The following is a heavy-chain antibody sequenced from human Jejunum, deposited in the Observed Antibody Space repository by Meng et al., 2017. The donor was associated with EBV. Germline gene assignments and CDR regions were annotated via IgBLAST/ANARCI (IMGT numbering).Heavy chain of an antibody. Sequence: QVPVQRWGGGRFKPSGTLSLTCAVYRGAFSGYYWSWIRQHPGKGLEWIGEINHSGSTNYNPSLRSRVTISVETSKNQFSLRLNSVTAADTAVYYCSRDLAGSDDDWGQGTLVTVSS. D-gene: IGHD6-25*01. J-gene: IGHJ4*02. CDR1: RGAFSGYY. V-gene: IGHV4-34*02. CDR3: SRDLAGSDDD. CDR2: INHSGST.